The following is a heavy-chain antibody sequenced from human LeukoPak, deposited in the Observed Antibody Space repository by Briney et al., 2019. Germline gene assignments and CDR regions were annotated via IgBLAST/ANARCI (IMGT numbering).Heavy chain of an antibody. Sequence: ASVTVSCTASGYTFTDYYMHWVRLPPGQGPEWMGMGKPDAGGTNSAQRFQGRVTMTRDTSIRTAYMELSSLRSDDTSVYYCAREHLFSGSENYVLHNWFDPWGQGTLVTVSS. CDR2: GKPDAGGT. V-gene: IGHV1-2*02. D-gene: IGHD3-10*02. J-gene: IGHJ5*02. CDR1: GYTFTDYY. CDR3: AREHLFSGSENYVLHNWFDP.